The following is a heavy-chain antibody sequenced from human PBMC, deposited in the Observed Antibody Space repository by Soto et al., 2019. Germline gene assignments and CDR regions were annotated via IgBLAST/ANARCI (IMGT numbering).Heavy chain of an antibody. D-gene: IGHD4-4*01. CDR2: IIPIFGTA. CDR3: ARTAHYSNYVRDPYYFDY. J-gene: IGHJ4*02. CDR1: GGTFSSYA. V-gene: IGHV1-69*13. Sequence: GASVKVSCKASGGTFSSYAINWVRQAPGQGLEWMGGIIPIFGTAKYAQKFQGRVTITADESTSTAYMELSSLRSEDTAVYYCARTAHYSNYVRDPYYFDYWGQGTLVTVSS.